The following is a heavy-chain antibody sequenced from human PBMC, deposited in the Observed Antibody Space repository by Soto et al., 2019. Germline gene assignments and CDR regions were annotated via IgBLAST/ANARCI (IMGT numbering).Heavy chain of an antibody. J-gene: IGHJ6*02. Sequence: XGSLSLSCVAAGFTFDTYAIHWVRPAPGRGLHWVALIRYEGSNTCYADSVRGRFTISRDNSKKTLYLQINALRPEDTGVYYCARVTPGNNLYYFSGLDVWGQGSPVTVSS. D-gene: IGHD1-1*01. V-gene: IGHV3-30-3*01. CDR1: GFTFDTYA. CDR3: ARVTPGNNLYYFSGLDV. CDR2: IRYEGSNT.